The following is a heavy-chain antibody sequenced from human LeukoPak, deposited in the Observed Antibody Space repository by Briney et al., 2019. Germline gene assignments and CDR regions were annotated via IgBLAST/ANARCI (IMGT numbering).Heavy chain of an antibody. CDR1: GGSISSGDYY. CDR2: IHHSGST. D-gene: IGHD3-22*01. J-gene: IGHJ3*02. CDR3: ARVSPYYYDHSGYSTRTWDAFDI. Sequence: SETLSLTCTVSGGSISSGDYYWSWIRQHPGKGLEWIGYIHHSGSTYYNPSLKSRVTISVDKSKNRVSLKLNPVTAADTAVYYCARVSPYYYDHSGYSTRTWDAFDIWGQGTMVSVSS. V-gene: IGHV4-31*03.